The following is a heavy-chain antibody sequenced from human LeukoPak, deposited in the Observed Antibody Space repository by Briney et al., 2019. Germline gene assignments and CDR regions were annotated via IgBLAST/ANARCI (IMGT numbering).Heavy chain of an antibody. D-gene: IGHD3-16*02. CDR2: ISAYNGNT. Sequence: ASVKVSCKASGYTFTSYGISWVRQAPGQGLEWMGWISAYNGNTNYAQKLQGRVTMTTDASTSTAYMELRSLRSDDTAVYYCAREALQGVIVHFDYWGQGTLVTVSS. V-gene: IGHV1-18*01. CDR3: AREALQGVIVHFDY. J-gene: IGHJ4*02. CDR1: GYTFTSYG.